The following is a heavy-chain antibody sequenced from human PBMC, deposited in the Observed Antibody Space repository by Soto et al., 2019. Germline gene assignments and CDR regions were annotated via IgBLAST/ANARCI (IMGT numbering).Heavy chain of an antibody. J-gene: IGHJ5*02. CDR3: AGVRGPYCGGECYPPTPNWFDP. CDR2: IYHSGST. CDR1: GGSISSGGYS. V-gene: IGHV4-30-2*01. Sequence: QLQLQESGSGLVKPSQTLSLTCAVSGGSISSGGYSWSWIRQPPGKGLEWIGYIYHSGSTYYNPSLKSRVTISLDRSKNQFSLKLSSVTAADSAVYYCAGVRGPYCGGECYPPTPNWFDPWGQGTLVTVSS. D-gene: IGHD2-21*01.